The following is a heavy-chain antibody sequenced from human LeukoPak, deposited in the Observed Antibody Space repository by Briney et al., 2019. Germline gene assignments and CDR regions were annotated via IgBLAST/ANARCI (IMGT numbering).Heavy chain of an antibody. CDR2: IYHSGST. V-gene: IGHV4-30-2*01. CDR3: ARGSIAVAVNWFDP. J-gene: IGHJ5*02. CDR1: GGSISSGGYS. D-gene: IGHD6-19*01. Sequence: SETLSLTCTVSGGSISSGGYSWSWIRQPPGKGLEWIGYIYHSGSTYYNPSLKSRVTISVDRSKNQFSLKLSSVTAADTAVYYCARGSIAVAVNWFDPWGQGTLVTVYS.